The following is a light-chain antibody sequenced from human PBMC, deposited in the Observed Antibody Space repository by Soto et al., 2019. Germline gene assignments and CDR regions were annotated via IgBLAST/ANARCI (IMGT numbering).Light chain of an antibody. J-gene: IGLJ1*01. CDR1: SSDVGSYNL. Sequence: QSVLTQPASVSGSPGQSITISCTGTSSDVGSYNLVSWYQQHPGKAPKLMIYEDNKRPSGVSNRFSGSKSGNTASLTISGLQAEDEADYYCCSYAGSSTYYVFGTGTKLTVL. V-gene: IGLV2-23*01. CDR2: EDN. CDR3: CSYAGSSTYYV.